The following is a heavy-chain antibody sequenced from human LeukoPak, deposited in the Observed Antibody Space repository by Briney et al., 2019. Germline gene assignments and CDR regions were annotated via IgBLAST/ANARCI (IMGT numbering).Heavy chain of an antibody. CDR2: ISENGGST. CDR3: AKGGIAMADYYFDY. Sequence: GGSLRLSCAASGFTFSSYAMSWVRQAPGKGLEWVSVISENGGSTYYADSVKGRFTISRDNSKNTLHLQMNSLRAEDTAVYYCAKGGIAMADYYFDYWGQGTLVTVSS. V-gene: IGHV3-23*01. CDR1: GFTFSSYA. J-gene: IGHJ4*02. D-gene: IGHD6-19*01.